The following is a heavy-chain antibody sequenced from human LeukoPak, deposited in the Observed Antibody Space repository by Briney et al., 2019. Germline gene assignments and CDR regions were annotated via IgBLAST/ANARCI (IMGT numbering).Heavy chain of an antibody. CDR2: ISYDGSNK. CDR3: AKGSSSSWYADFDY. D-gene: IGHD6-13*01. Sequence: GGSLRLSCAASGFTFSSYAMHWVRQAPGKGLEWVAVISYDGSNKYYADSVKGRFTISRDNSKNTLYLQMNSLRAEDTAVYYCAKGSSSSWYADFDYWGQGTLVTVSS. CDR1: GFTFSSYA. J-gene: IGHJ4*02. V-gene: IGHV3-30-3*01.